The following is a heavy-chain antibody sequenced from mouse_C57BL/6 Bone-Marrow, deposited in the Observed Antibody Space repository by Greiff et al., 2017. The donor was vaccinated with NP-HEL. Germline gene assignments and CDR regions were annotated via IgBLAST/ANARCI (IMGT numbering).Heavy chain of an antibody. V-gene: IGHV1-54*01. CDR2: INPGSGGT. Sequence: QVQLQQSGAELVRPGTSVKVSCTASGYAFTNYLIEWVKQRPGQGLEWFGVINPGSGGTNYNEKFKGRATLTADKSSSTAYMQLSSLTSEDSAVYFCARWAYYDCEGGPFDYWGQGTTLTVSA. D-gene: IGHD2-4*01. CDR1: GYAFTNYL. CDR3: ARWAYYDCEGGPFDY. J-gene: IGHJ2*01.